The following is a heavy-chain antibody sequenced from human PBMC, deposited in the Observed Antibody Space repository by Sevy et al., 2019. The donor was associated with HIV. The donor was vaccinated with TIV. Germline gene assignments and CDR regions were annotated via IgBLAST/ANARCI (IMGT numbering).Heavy chain of an antibody. D-gene: IGHD2-21*02. CDR3: ARDLPSAVTDPFYYYGLAV. CDR1: GFTFSIYV. V-gene: IGHV3-30*04. CDR2: ISSDGTKE. J-gene: IGHJ6*02. Sequence: GGSLRLSCAASGFTFSIYVIHWVRQAPGKGLEWVADISSDGTKEYYADSVKGRFTISRDNSKNTMYLQMNSLRVEDTAGLYCARDLPSAVTDPFYYYGLAVWGQGTTVTVSS.